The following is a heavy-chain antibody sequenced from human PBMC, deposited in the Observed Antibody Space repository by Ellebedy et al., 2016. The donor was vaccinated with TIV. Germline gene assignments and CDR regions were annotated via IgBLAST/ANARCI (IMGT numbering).Heavy chain of an antibody. Sequence: ASVKVSXXASGYTFNGYGISWIRQAPGQGLEWMGWINPKSGGTKYAQKFQGRVTMTRDTSISTAYMELRRVTSEDTAVYYCAKDRHNLNYRQSRFLGIAYWGQGALVTVTS. V-gene: IGHV1-2*02. CDR2: INPKSGGT. CDR1: GYTFNGYG. D-gene: IGHD1-7*01. CDR3: AKDRHNLNYRQSRFLGIAY. J-gene: IGHJ4*02.